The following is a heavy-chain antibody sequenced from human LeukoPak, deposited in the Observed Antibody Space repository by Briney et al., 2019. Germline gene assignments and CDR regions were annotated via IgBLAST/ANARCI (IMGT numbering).Heavy chain of an antibody. CDR1: GGSISSSNW. J-gene: IGHJ6*02. D-gene: IGHD2-2*01. Sequence: PSETLSLTSAVSGGSISSSNWWSWVREPPGKGLGGIGEIFHSGSTNYNPSLKSRVTISVDKSKTQFSLKLSSVTAADTAVYYCARSLVVPADYYYYGMDVWGQGTTVTVSS. CDR3: ARSLVVPADYYYYGMDV. V-gene: IGHV4-4*02. CDR2: IFHSGST.